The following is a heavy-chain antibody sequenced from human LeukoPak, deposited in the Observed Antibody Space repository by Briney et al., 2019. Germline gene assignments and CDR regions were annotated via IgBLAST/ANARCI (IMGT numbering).Heavy chain of an antibody. CDR1: GFTFSYYS. Sequence: GGSLRLSCAASGFTFSYYSMNWVRQSPGKGLEWVSSISRSSTYIYYADSLKGRLAISRDNSKSSLYLQMNSLRAEDTAVYYCARGGGDSGYDYDDFWGQGTLVTVSS. D-gene: IGHD5-12*01. CDR2: ISRSSTYI. J-gene: IGHJ4*02. CDR3: ARGGGDSGYDYDDF. V-gene: IGHV3-21*01.